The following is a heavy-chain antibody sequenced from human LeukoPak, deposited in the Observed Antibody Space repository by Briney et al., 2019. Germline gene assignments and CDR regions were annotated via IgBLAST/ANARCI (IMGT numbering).Heavy chain of an antibody. CDR3: ARDAGYCSGGTCLTFDY. Sequence: GGSLRLSCAASGFTFSSYSMNSVRQAPGKGLEWVSSISSSSSYIYYADSVKGRFTISRDNAKNSLYLQMNSLRAEDTAVYYCARDAGYCSGGTCLTFDYWGQGTLVTVSS. CDR2: ISSSSSYI. V-gene: IGHV3-21*01. CDR1: GFTFSSYS. J-gene: IGHJ4*02. D-gene: IGHD2-15*01.